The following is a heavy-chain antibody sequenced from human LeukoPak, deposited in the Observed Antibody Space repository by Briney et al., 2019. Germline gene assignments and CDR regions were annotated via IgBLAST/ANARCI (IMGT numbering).Heavy chain of an antibody. V-gene: IGHV3-23*01. CDR1: GFTLSSYA. CDR2: ISGSGGST. J-gene: IGHJ4*02. Sequence: GGSLRLSCAASGFTLSSYAMSWVRQAPGKGLEWVSAISGSGGSTYYADSVKGRFTISRDNSKNTLYLQMNSLRAEDTAVYYCAKDRELRYFDWLDYWGQGTLVTVSS. CDR3: AKDRELRYFDWLDY. D-gene: IGHD3-9*01.